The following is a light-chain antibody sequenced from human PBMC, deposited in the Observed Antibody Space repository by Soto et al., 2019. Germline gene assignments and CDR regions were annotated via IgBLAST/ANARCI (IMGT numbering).Light chain of an antibody. Sequence: QSALTQPASVSGSPGQSITISCTGTNSDVGGFNYVSWYQQHPDKAPKLIIFEVTDRPSGVSNRFSGSKSGNTASLTISGLQSEDEAESYCCSYTSRSTLVFGGGTKVTVL. J-gene: IGLJ2*01. CDR2: EVT. CDR1: NSDVGGFNY. V-gene: IGLV2-14*01. CDR3: CSYTSRSTLV.